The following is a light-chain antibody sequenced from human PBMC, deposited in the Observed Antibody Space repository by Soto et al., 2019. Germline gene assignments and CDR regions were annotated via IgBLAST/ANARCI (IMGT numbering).Light chain of an antibody. CDR1: SSDVGGYNY. CDR3: SSFAGSTNFAV. J-gene: IGLJ1*01. Sequence: QSVLTQPPSASGSPGQSVTISCTGTSSDVGGYNYVSWYQQHPGKAPKLMIYEVIKRPSGVPDRFSGSKSGNTASLTVSGLQAEDEADYYCSSFAGSTNFAVFGTWTKLTVL. V-gene: IGLV2-8*01. CDR2: EVI.